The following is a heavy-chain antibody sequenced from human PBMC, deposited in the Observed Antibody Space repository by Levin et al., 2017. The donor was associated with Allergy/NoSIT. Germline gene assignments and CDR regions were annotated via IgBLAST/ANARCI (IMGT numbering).Heavy chain of an antibody. CDR1: GFTFDDYG. D-gene: IGHD3-10*01. Sequence: GESLKISCAASGFTFDDYGMSWVRQAPGKGLEWVSGINWNGGSTGYADSVKGRFTIFRDNAKNSLYLQMNTLRAEDTALYHCARSGALSGSYYGGYYYYGMDVWGQGTTVTASS. CDR2: INWNGGST. V-gene: IGHV3-20*01. J-gene: IGHJ6*02. CDR3: ARSGALSGSYYGGYYYYGMDV.